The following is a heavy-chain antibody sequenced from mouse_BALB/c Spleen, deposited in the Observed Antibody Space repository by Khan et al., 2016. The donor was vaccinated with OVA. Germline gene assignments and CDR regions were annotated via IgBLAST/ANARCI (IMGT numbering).Heavy chain of an antibody. CDR3: AGDRYGYFDY. D-gene: IGHD2-14*01. CDR2: INTETGEP. J-gene: IGHJ2*01. CDR1: GYTFTDYS. V-gene: IGHV9-2-1*01. Sequence: QIQLVQSGPELKKPGETVKISCKASGYTFTDYSMHWVKQAPGKGLQWMGWINTETGEPTYADDFKGRFAFSLVTSASTAYLQINNLKNEDTATYLCAGDRYGYFDYWGQGTTLTVSS.